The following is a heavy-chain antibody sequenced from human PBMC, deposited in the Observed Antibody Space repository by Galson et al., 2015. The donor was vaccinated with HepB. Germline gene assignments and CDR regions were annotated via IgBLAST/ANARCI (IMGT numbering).Heavy chain of an antibody. CDR3: AKDGSSTSYKFFDP. V-gene: IGHV3-23*01. CDR2: IGGTNGIT. CDR1: GFIFSNYA. J-gene: IGHJ5*02. D-gene: IGHD6-13*01. Sequence: SLRLSCAASGFIFSNYAMSWVRQAPGKGLEWVSSIGGTNGITKYADSVKGRFAISRDNSKDTLYLQINSLTAEDTAIYYCAKDGSSTSYKFFDPRGQGTLVIVSS.